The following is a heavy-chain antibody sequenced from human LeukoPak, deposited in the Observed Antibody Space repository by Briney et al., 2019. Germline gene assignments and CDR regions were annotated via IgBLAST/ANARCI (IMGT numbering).Heavy chain of an antibody. CDR3: AKEGDCSSTSCYLNYYYYYGMDV. CDR2: ISGSGGST. CDR1: GFTFSSYA. J-gene: IGHJ6*02. V-gene: IGHV3-23*01. D-gene: IGHD2-2*01. Sequence: PGGSLRLSCAASGFTFSSYAMSWVRQAPGKGLEWVSAISGSGGSTYYADSVKGRFTISRDNSKNTLYLQMNSLRAEDTAVYYCAKEGDCSSTSCYLNYYYYYGMDVWGQGTTVTVSS.